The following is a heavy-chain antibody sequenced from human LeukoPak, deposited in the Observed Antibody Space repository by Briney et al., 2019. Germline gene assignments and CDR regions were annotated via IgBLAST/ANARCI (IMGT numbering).Heavy chain of an antibody. CDR1: GYTFTSYG. Sequence: GASVKVSCKASGYTFTSYGISWVRQAPGQGLEWMGWINPNSGGTNYAQKFQGRVTMTRDTSISTAYMELSRLRSDDTAVYYCVRDTSGVTAIPEHIDYWGQGTLVTVSS. CDR3: VRDTSGVTAIPEHIDY. V-gene: IGHV1-2*02. D-gene: IGHD2-21*02. CDR2: INPNSGGT. J-gene: IGHJ4*02.